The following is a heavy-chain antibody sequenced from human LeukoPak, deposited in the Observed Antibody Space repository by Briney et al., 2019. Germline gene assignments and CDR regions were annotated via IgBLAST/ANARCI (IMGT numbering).Heavy chain of an antibody. CDR3: ARQDYDSSGYYYSSY. V-gene: IGHV4-39*01. D-gene: IGHD3-22*01. J-gene: IGHJ4*02. CDR1: GGSISSSSYY. Sequence: SETLSLTCTVSGGSISSSSYYWGWTRQPPGKGLEWIGSIYYSGSTYYNPSLKSRVTISVDTSKNQFSLKLSSVTDADTAVYYCARQDYDSSGYYYSSYWGQGTLVTVSS. CDR2: IYYSGST.